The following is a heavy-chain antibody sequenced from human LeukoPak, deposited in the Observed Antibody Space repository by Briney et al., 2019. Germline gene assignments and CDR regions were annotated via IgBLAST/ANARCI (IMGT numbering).Heavy chain of an antibody. CDR3: ARTYYDILTGYNPYFDY. CDR1: GSTFSSYE. V-gene: IGHV3-21*01. D-gene: IGHD3-9*01. CDR2: ITASSTAI. Sequence: GGSLRLSCAASGSTFSSYEMNWVRQAPGKGLGWVSSITASSTAIYSADSVKGRFTISRDNAKNLLYLQMNSLRAEDTAVYYCARTYYDILTGYNPYFDYWGQGILVTVSS. J-gene: IGHJ4*02.